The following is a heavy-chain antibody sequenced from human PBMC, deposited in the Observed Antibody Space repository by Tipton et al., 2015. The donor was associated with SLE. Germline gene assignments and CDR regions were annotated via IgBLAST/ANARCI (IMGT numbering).Heavy chain of an antibody. J-gene: IGHJ5*02. CDR3: ARAVNDYGDYGGWFDP. Sequence: TLSLTCAVYGGSFSGYFWSWIRQPPGKGLEWIGEINHSGSTNYNPSLKSRVTISVDTSKNQFSLRLSSVTSADTAVYYCARAVNDYGDYGGWFDPWGQGTLVTVSS. CDR2: INHSGST. CDR1: GGSFSGYF. V-gene: IGHV4-34*01. D-gene: IGHD4-17*01.